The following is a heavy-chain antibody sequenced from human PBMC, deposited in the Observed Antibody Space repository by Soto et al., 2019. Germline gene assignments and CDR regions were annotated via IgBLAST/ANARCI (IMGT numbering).Heavy chain of an antibody. CDR2: ISYDGSNK. CDR1: GFTFSSYG. J-gene: IGHJ4*02. V-gene: IGHV3-30*18. CDR3: AKDLTAVAGIRAYYFDY. Sequence: GGSLRLSCAASGFTFSSYGMHWVRQAPGKGLEWVAVISYDGSNKYYADSVKGRFTISRDNSKNTLYLQMNSLRAEDTAVYYCAKDLTAVAGIRAYYFDYWGQGTLVTVSS. D-gene: IGHD6-19*01.